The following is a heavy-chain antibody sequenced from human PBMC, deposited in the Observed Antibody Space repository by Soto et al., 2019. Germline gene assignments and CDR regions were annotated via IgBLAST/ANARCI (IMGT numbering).Heavy chain of an antibody. CDR1: GFTFRTYW. D-gene: IGHD3-3*01. J-gene: IGHJ5*02. CDR2: IKQDGSDK. Sequence: EVQLVESGGGLVQPGGSVRLSCIASGFTFRTYWMAWVRQAPGKGPEWVANIKQDGSDKNYVDSVKGRFTISRDNAKNSLYLQMNGLRAEDTAVYYCARAGGYDYWGFFDPWGQGTLVTVSA. V-gene: IGHV3-7*01. CDR3: ARAGGYDYWGFFDP.